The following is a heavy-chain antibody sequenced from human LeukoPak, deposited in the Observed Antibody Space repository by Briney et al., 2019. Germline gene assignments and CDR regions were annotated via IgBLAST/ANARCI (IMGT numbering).Heavy chain of an antibody. CDR3: ATASIAAAGQHSDY. Sequence: ASVKVSCKASGYTFTSYGISWVRQAPGQGLEWMGWISAYNGNTNYAQKFQGRVTMTEDTSTDTAYMELSSLRSEDTAVYYCATASIAAAGQHSDYWGQGTLVTVSS. CDR1: GYTFTSYG. D-gene: IGHD6-13*01. CDR2: ISAYNGNT. J-gene: IGHJ4*02. V-gene: IGHV1-18*01.